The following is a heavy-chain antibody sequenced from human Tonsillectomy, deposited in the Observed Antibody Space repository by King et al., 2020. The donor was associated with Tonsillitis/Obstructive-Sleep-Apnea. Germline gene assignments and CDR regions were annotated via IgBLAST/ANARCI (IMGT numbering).Heavy chain of an antibody. CDR3: ALRKPLPPDGFDI. Sequence: ITLKESGPTLVKPTQTLTLTCTFSGLSLSTPGVGVVWIRQPPGKALEWLAFIYWNDDKRYSPSLKSRLTITKGTSNTQVVLNMTNMDPVDTATYYCALRKPLPPDGFDIWGQGTIVTVSS. J-gene: IGHJ3*02. CDR1: GLSLSTPGVG. CDR2: IYWNDDK. V-gene: IGHV2-5*01.